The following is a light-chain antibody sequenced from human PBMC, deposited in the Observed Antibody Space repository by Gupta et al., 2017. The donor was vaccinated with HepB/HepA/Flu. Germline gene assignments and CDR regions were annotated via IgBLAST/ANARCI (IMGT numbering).Light chain of an antibody. V-gene: IGKV4-1*01. CDR2: WAS. J-gene: IGKJ4*01. CDR1: QRVLYSSNNKNF. Sequence: DIVMTPSPDSLAMSRGERATINCKSSQRVLYSSNNKNFLAWYQQKPGQPPKLLISWASTRESGVPDRFSGSGSGTDFTLTISSLQAEDVAVYYCQQYYSPPLTFGGGTKVEIK. CDR3: QQYYSPPLT.